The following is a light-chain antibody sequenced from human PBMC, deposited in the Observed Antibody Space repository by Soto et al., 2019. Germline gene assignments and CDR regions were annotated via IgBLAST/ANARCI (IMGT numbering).Light chain of an antibody. Sequence: DIQMTQSPSTLSASVGDTVTITCRASQSISTYLNWYQQKPGKAPKLLIYAASSLQSGVPSRFSGSGSGTDFTLTISSLQPEDFATYYCQQANSFPRTFGQGNKVDIK. J-gene: IGKJ1*01. V-gene: IGKV1-39*01. CDR3: QQANSFPRT. CDR1: QSISTY. CDR2: AAS.